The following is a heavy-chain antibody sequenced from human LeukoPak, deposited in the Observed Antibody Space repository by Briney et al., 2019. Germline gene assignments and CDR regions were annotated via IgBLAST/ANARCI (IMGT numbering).Heavy chain of an antibody. CDR3: ARELGKYRRILGRDSQWLAVSGFDN. V-gene: IGHV3-30*04. D-gene: IGHD6-19*01. J-gene: IGHJ4*02. CDR1: GFTFSSYA. CDR2: IPYDGSNK. Sequence: PGGSLRLSCAASGFTFSSYAMHWVRQAPGKGLEWVAVIPYDGSNKYYADSVKGRFTISRDNAKNSLSLQMNSLRAEDTAVYYCARELGKYRRILGRDSQWLAVSGFDNWGQGILVTVSS.